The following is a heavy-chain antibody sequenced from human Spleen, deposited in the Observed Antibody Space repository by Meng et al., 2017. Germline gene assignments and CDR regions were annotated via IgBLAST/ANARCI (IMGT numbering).Heavy chain of an antibody. D-gene: IGHD4-11*01. CDR2: IYYSGST. Sequence: QVQLQQWGAGLLKPSQTLSLTCTVSGGSISSGGYYWSWIRQHPGKGLEWIGYIYYSGSTYYNPSLKSRVTISVDTSKNQFSLKLSSVTAADTAVYYCARGPTTMAHDFDYWGQGTLVTVSS. V-gene: IGHV4-31*03. J-gene: IGHJ4*02. CDR1: GGSISSGGYY. CDR3: ARGPTTMAHDFDY.